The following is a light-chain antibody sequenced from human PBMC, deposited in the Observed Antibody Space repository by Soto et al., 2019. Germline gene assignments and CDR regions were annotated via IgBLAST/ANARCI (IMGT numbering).Light chain of an antibody. CDR3: QYYGNSRIT. J-gene: IGKJ5*01. V-gene: IGKV3-20*01. CDR2: AAS. CDR1: QTVNSDY. Sequence: EIVLTQSPGTLSLSPGERATLSCRASQTVNSDYLTWYQQKPGQAPRLLIYAASSGATGIPDRFSGSGSETDFTLTINRLEPEDFAVYYCQYYGNSRITVGQGTRLENK.